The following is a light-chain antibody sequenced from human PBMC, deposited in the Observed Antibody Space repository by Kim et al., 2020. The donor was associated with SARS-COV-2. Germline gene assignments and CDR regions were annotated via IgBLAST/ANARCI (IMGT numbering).Light chain of an antibody. CDR1: RSNIGNNP. CDR2: NND. CDR3: VAWDDSLTGVV. V-gene: IGLV1-44*01. Sequence: GARVVSSCSGSRSNIGNNPVTWYQQFPGTAPQLLIRNNDQRPSRVPDRFSGSKSGTSASLAISGLQSEDEADYYCVAWDDSLTGVVIGGGTQLTVL. J-gene: IGLJ2*01.